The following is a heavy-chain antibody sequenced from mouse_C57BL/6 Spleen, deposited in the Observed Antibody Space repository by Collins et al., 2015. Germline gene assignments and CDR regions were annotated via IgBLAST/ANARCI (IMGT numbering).Heavy chain of an antibody. V-gene: IGHV1-50*01. CDR3: ASSKIYYYGTSGSYLYFDV. CDR1: GYTFTSYW. J-gene: IGHJ1*03. CDR2: IDPSDTYT. Sequence: QVQLQQPGAELVKPGASVKLSCKASGYTFTSYWMQWVKQRPGQGLEWIGEIDPSDTYTNYNQKFKGKATLTVDTSSTTAYMQLSSLTSEDSAVYYCASSKIYYYGTSGSYLYFDVWGTGTTVTVSS. D-gene: IGHD1-1*01.